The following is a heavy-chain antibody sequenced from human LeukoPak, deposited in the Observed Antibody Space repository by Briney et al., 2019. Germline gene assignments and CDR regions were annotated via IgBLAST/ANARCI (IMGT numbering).Heavy chain of an antibody. CDR1: GGTFSSYA. V-gene: IGHV1-69*06. D-gene: IGHD3-10*01. J-gene: IGHJ4*02. Sequence: SVKVACKASGGTFSSYAISWVRQAPGQGLEWMGGIIPIFGTANYAQKFQGRVTITADKSTSTAYMELSSLRSEDTAVYYCARSYGSGSYVLDYWGQGTLVTVSS. CDR3: ARSYGSGSYVLDY. CDR2: IIPIFGTA.